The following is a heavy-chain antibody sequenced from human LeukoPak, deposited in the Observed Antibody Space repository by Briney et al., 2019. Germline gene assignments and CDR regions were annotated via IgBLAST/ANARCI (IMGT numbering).Heavy chain of an antibody. Sequence: GASVKVSCKASGYTFTSYDINWVRQAPGQGPEWLGWMTPNSGDTGYAQKFQGRVTMTRDTSISTAYMELSSLRSEDTAVYYCARNYYGSGTFDYWGQGTLVTVSS. CDR3: ARNYYGSGTFDY. V-gene: IGHV1-8*01. J-gene: IGHJ4*02. CDR2: MTPNSGDT. CDR1: GYTFTSYD. D-gene: IGHD3-10*01.